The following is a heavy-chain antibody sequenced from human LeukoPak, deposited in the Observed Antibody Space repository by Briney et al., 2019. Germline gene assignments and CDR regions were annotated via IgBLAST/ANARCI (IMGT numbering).Heavy chain of an antibody. D-gene: IGHD3-10*01. Sequence: PGGSLRLSCAASGFTFSSYAMSWVRQAPGKGLEWVSAISGSGGSTYYADSVKGRFTISRDNAKNSLYLQMNSLRAEDTAVYYCARDRGGNWFDPWGQGTLVTVSS. V-gene: IGHV3-23*01. CDR2: ISGSGGST. J-gene: IGHJ5*02. CDR1: GFTFSSYA. CDR3: ARDRGGNWFDP.